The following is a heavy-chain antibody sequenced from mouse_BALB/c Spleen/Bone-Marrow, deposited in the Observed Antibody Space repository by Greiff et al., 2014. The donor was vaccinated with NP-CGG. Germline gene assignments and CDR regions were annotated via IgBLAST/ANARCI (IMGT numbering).Heavy chain of an antibody. Sequence: QVQLQQSGPGLVAPSQSLSITCTASGFSLNDYGVSWIRQPPGKGLEWLGVIWGGGSTYYNSALKSRLSISKDNSKSQVFLKMNSLQTDDTAMYYCAKQYGNYDWYFDVWGAGTTVTVSS. CDR2: IWGGGST. CDR1: GFSLNDYG. CDR3: AKQYGNYDWYFDV. J-gene: IGHJ1*01. V-gene: IGHV2-6-5*01. D-gene: IGHD2-1*01.